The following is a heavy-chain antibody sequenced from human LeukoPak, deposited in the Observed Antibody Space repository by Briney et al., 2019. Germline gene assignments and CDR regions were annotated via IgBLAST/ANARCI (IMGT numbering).Heavy chain of an antibody. CDR3: ARRAGQQLAHLDY. V-gene: IGHV4-34*01. J-gene: IGHJ4*02. D-gene: IGHD6-13*01. Sequence: SETLSLTCAVYGGSFSDYWYAWIRQPPGKGLEWIGEINHSGSTNYNPSLKSRVAISVDTSKNQFSLKLSSVTAADTAVYYCARRAGQQLAHLDYWGQGTLVTVSS. CDR2: INHSGST. CDR1: GGSFSDYW.